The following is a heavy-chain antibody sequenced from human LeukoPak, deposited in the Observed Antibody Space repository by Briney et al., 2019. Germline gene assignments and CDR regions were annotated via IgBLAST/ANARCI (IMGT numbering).Heavy chain of an antibody. Sequence: SETLSLTCTVSGCSFGSYHWSWVRQPPGKGREWIGYIFDSGSPSYKAALKSRVTISLDTSKNQFSLRLGSATAADTAIYYCARHDDNGWYFFDIWGQGTLVTVSS. CDR1: GCSFGSYH. CDR2: IFDSGSP. D-gene: IGHD6-19*01. V-gene: IGHV4-59*08. J-gene: IGHJ4*02. CDR3: ARHDDNGWYFFDI.